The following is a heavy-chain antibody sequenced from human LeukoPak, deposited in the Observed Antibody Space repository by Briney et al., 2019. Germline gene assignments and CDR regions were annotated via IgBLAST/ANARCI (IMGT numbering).Heavy chain of an antibody. D-gene: IGHD1-14*01. CDR3: ASRARGITKGYGMDV. CDR1: GFTFSSYG. Sequence: GGSLRLSCAASGFTFSSYGMHWVRQAPGKGLEWVAVIWYDGSNKYYADSVKGRFTISRDNSKNTLYLQMNSLRAEDTAVYYCASRARGITKGYGMDVWGQGTTVTVSS. CDR2: IWYDGSNK. V-gene: IGHV3-33*01. J-gene: IGHJ6*02.